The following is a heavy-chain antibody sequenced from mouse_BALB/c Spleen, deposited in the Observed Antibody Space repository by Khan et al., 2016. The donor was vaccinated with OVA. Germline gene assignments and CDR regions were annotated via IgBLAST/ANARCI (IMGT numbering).Heavy chain of an antibody. CDR1: GYSITSDYA. Sequence: EVKLHESGPGLVKPSQSLSLTCTVTGYSITSDYAWNWIRQFPGNKLEWMGYISYSGNTNYNPSLKSRISITRDTSKNQFFLQLNSVTTEDTATYDCARSYGEDFAYWGQGTTLTVSS. D-gene: IGHD1-1*02. J-gene: IGHJ2*01. CDR2: ISYSGNT. V-gene: IGHV3-2*02. CDR3: ARSYGEDFAY.